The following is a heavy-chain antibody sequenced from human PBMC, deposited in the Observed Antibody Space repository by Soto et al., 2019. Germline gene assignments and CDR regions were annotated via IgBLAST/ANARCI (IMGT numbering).Heavy chain of an antibody. J-gene: IGHJ5*02. D-gene: IGHD3-10*01. CDR1: GGSISSSSYY. CDR2: IYYSGST. Sequence: PSETLSLTCPVSGGSISSSSYYWGWIRQPPGKGLEWIGSIYYSGSTYYNPSLKSRVTISVDTSKNQFSLKLSSVTAADTAVYYCARRGSGSYHDPWGQGALVTVSS. V-gene: IGHV4-39*01. CDR3: ARRGSGSYHDP.